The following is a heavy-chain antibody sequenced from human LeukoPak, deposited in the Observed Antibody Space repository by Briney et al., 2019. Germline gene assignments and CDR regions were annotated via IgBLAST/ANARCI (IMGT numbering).Heavy chain of an antibody. Sequence: GRSLRLSCAASGFTFSSYGMNWVRQAPGKGLEWVSSISSSSSYIYYADSVKGRFTISRDNAKNSLYLQMNSLRAEDTAVYYCARDQVAAAAALDYWGQGTLVTVSS. CDR3: ARDQVAAAAALDY. J-gene: IGHJ4*02. CDR1: GFTFSSYG. CDR2: ISSSSSYI. V-gene: IGHV3-21*01. D-gene: IGHD6-13*01.